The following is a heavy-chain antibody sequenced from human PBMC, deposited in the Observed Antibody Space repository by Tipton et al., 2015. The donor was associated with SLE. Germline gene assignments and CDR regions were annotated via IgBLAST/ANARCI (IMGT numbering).Heavy chain of an antibody. Sequence: GLVKPSETLSLTCAVSGGSISSSNWWIWVRRPPGKGLEWIGEVFHSGSTVYSPSLKSRVTISVDTSKNQFSLKLTSVTAADTAVYFCAREWADDAFDIWGRGTRVTVSS. CDR1: GGSISSSNW. CDR3: AREWADDAFDI. V-gene: IGHV4-4*02. CDR2: VFHSGST. J-gene: IGHJ3*02.